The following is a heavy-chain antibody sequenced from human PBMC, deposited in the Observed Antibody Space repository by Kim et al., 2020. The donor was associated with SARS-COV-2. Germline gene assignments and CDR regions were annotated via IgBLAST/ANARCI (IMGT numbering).Heavy chain of an antibody. V-gene: IGHV3-21*01. CDR1: GFTFSSYS. Sequence: GGSLRLSCAASGFTFSSYSMNWVRQAPGKGLEWVSSISSSSSYIYYADSVKGRFTISRDNAKNSLYLQMNSLRAEDTAVYYCARDGTITIFGVAPYYYYMDVLGKGTTVTVSS. CDR2: ISSSSSYI. CDR3: ARDGTITIFGVAPYYYYMDV. J-gene: IGHJ6*03. D-gene: IGHD3-3*01.